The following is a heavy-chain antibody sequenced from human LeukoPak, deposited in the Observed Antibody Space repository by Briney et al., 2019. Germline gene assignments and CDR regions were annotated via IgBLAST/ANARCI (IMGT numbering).Heavy chain of an antibody. Sequence: SQTLSLTCTVSGGSISSGSYYWSWIRQPAGKGLEWIGRIYTSGSTNYNPPLKSRVTISVDTSKNQFSLKLSSVTAADTAAYYCAREALRATYDFWSGLGAFDIWGQGTMVTVSS. CDR2: IYTSGST. CDR3: AREALRATYDFWSGLGAFDI. V-gene: IGHV4-61*02. J-gene: IGHJ3*02. CDR1: GGSISSGSYY. D-gene: IGHD3-3*01.